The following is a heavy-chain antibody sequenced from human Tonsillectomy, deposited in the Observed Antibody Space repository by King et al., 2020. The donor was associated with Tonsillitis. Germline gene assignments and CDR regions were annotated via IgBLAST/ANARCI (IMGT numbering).Heavy chain of an antibody. J-gene: IGHJ6*02. Sequence: VQLQESGGGLVQPGGSLRLSCAASGFTFSSYWMHWVRQAPGKGLVWVSLINSDGSSTSYVDSVKGRFTISRDNAKSTLYLQMNSLRAEDTAVYYCARVYCGGDCSAPYYYYYGMDVWGQGTTVTVSS. CDR1: GFTFSSYW. CDR2: INSDGSST. V-gene: IGHV3-74*01. D-gene: IGHD2-21*02. CDR3: ARVYCGGDCSAPYYYYYGMDV.